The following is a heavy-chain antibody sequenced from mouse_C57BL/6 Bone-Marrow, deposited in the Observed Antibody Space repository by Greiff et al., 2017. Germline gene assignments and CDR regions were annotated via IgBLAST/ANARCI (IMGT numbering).Heavy chain of an antibody. D-gene: IGHD1-1*01. Sequence: QVQLQQSGAELVKPGASVKISCKASGYAFSSYWMNWVKQRPGKGLEWIGQIYPGDGDTNYNGKFKGKATLTADKSSNTAYLQLSSLTSEDTAVYYCTTCYYGSSYDWYFDVWGTGTTVTVSS. CDR1: GYAFSSYW. V-gene: IGHV1-80*01. CDR3: TTCYYGSSYDWYFDV. J-gene: IGHJ1*03. CDR2: IYPGDGDT.